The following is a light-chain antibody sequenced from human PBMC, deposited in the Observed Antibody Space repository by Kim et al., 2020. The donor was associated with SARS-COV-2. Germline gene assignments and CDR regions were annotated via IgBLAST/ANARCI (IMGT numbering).Light chain of an antibody. Sequence: ALGPTARITCQGERLTRCYANCDQEEPGQAPVLVIYGKNNRPSGFPDRFSGSSSGNTASLTITGAQAEDEADYYCNSRDSSGNHWVFGGGTQLTVL. J-gene: IGLJ3*02. CDR2: GKN. CDR3: NSRDSSGNHWV. V-gene: IGLV3-19*01. CDR1: RLTRCY.